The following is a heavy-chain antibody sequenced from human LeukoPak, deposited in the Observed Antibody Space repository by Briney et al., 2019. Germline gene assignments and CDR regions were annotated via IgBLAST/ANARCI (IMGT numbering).Heavy chain of an antibody. Sequence: GGSLRLSCAASGFIFSNYAMSWVRQAPGKGLQWVSAFSGSGGSTYYADSVKGRFTISRDNSKNTLYLQMNSLRAEDMAVYYCAKSLGYCSSTSCYGNDYWGQGTLVTVSS. D-gene: IGHD2-2*01. CDR3: AKSLGYCSSTSCYGNDY. V-gene: IGHV3-23*01. CDR2: FSGSGGST. J-gene: IGHJ4*02. CDR1: GFIFSNYA.